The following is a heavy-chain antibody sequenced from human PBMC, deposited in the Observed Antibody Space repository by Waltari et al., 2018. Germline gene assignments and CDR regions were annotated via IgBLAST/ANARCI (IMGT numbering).Heavy chain of an antibody. V-gene: IGHV4-59*01. D-gene: IGHD3-3*01. CDR1: GDPISGFY. CDR3: ARETSDFWSGFYPRLDI. J-gene: IGHJ3*02. CDR2: VSYTGST. Sequence: QVQLQESGPGLVNTSETLSLTCTVSGDPISGFYWSWIRQPPGKGLEWIGYVSYTGSTNYNPALKSRVILSIDAPNNQFSLRLTSVTLADTAVYYCARETSDFWSGFYPRLDIWGQGTAVTVSS.